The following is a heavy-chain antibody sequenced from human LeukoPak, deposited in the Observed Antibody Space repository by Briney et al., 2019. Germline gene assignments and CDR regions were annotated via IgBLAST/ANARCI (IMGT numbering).Heavy chain of an antibody. CDR1: GFTFSNYW. D-gene: IGHD3-10*01. CDR2: VSASGGST. V-gene: IGHV3-23*01. CDR3: AKSLGNQGVIDY. Sequence: GGSLRLSCAASGFTFSNYWMNWVRQAPGQGLEWVSGVSASGGSTFNTDSVKGRFSISRDNSKNTLYLEMNSLRAEDTALYYCAKSLGNQGVIDYWGQGTLVTVSS. J-gene: IGHJ4*02.